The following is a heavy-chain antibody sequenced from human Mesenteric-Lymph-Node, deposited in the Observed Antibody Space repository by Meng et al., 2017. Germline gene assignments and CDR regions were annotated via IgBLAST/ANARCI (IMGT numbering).Heavy chain of an antibody. Sequence: GESLKISCAASGFTFSNYWMSWVRQPPGKGLEWVANIKHDGSEIYYVDSVKGRFTISRDNAKNSLYLHMNSLRAEDTAVYFCARDRPYTSSSDYFDYWGQGTLVTVSS. J-gene: IGHJ4*02. CDR3: ARDRPYTSSSDYFDY. D-gene: IGHD6-13*01. CDR1: GFTFSNYW. V-gene: IGHV3-7*01. CDR2: IKHDGSEI.